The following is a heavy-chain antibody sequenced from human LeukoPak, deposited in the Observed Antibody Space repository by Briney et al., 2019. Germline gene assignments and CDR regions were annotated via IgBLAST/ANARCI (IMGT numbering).Heavy chain of an antibody. CDR3: AKGQTYYYDSSGYFPFDY. Sequence: PGRSLRLSCAASGFTFSSYGMHWVRQAPGKGLEWVAVISYDGSNKYYADSVKGRFTISRDNSKNTLYLQMNSLRAEDTAVYYCAKGQTYYYDSSGYFPFDYWGQGTLVIVSS. CDR2: ISYDGSNK. D-gene: IGHD3-22*01. J-gene: IGHJ4*02. CDR1: GFTFSSYG. V-gene: IGHV3-30*18.